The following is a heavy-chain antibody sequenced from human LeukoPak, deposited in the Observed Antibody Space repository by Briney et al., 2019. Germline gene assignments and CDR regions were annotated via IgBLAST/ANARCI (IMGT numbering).Heavy chain of an antibody. J-gene: IGHJ4*02. CDR1: GYTFTTYG. D-gene: IGHD2-21*02. V-gene: IGHV1-18*01. Sequence: GASVKVSCKASGYTFTTYGISWVRQAPGQGLEWMGWINPYNGNTNYTQKLQGRVTMTTDTSTSTAYVELRSLRSDDTAIYYCARDRGHIVVVTAIPYFDYWGQGTLVTVSS. CDR2: INPYNGNT. CDR3: ARDRGHIVVVTAIPYFDY.